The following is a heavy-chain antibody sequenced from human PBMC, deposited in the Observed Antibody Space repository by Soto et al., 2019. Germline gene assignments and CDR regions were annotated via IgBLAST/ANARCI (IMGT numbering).Heavy chain of an antibody. V-gene: IGHV3-30*18. J-gene: IGHJ5*02. CDR3: AKGCYGSTCVGWFDP. D-gene: IGHD2-15*01. Sequence: GGSLRLSCAASGFTFSSYGMHWVRQAPGKGLEWVAVISYDGSNKYYADSVKGRFTISRDNSKNTLYLQMNSLRAEDTAVYYCAKGCYGSTCVGWFDPWGQGTLVTVSS. CDR2: ISYDGSNK. CDR1: GFTFSSYG.